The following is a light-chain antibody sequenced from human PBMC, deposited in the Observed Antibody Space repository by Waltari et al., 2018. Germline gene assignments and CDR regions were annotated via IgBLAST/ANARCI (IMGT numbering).Light chain of an antibody. V-gene: IGLV10-54*04. CDR1: SNNVVNPG. CDR2: RNN. Sequence: QAGLTQPPSVSKGLRQTATLTCTGNSNNVVNPGAAWLQQHQGHPPNLLSYRNNNRPSGISERFSASRSGNTASLTITGLQPEDEADYYCSAWDSSLSAWVFGGGTKLTVL. CDR3: SAWDSSLSAWV. J-gene: IGLJ3*02.